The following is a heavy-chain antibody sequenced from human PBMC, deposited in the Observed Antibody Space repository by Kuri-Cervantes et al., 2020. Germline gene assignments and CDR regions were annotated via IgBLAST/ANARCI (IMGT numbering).Heavy chain of an antibody. D-gene: IGHD2-8*02. V-gene: IGHV3-33*01. Sequence: GGSLRLSCAASGFTSGDHGMHWVRQAPGKGLEWVAVIWYDGSNKYYADSVKGRFTISRDNSKNTLYLQMNSLRAEDTAVYYCARILTDAFDIWGQGTMVTVSS. J-gene: IGHJ3*02. CDR1: GFTSGDHG. CDR2: IWYDGSNK. CDR3: ARILTDAFDI.